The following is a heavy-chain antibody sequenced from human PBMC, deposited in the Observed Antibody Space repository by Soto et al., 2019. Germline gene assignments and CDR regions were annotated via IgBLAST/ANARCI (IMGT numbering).Heavy chain of an antibody. D-gene: IGHD2-15*01. Sequence: SVKVSCKASGYTFTRSGISWVRQAPGQGLEWMGRIIPILGIANYAQKFQGRVTITADKSTSTAYMELSSLRSEDTAVYYCARRNTGCSGGSCYDAFDIWGQGTMVTVSS. CDR2: IIPILGIA. CDR1: GYTFTRSG. J-gene: IGHJ3*02. CDR3: ARRNTGCSGGSCYDAFDI. V-gene: IGHV1-69*04.